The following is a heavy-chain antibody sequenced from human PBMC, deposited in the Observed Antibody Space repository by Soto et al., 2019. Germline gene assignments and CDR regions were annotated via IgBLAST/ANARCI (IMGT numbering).Heavy chain of an antibody. J-gene: IGHJ6*02. V-gene: IGHV1-69*01. D-gene: IGHD1-1*01. CDR3: ARNGTLTGYSYGMDV. CDR1: GGTFSDST. Sequence: QVQLVQSGAELRKPGSSVKVSCKASGGTFSDSTINWVRQAPGQRLEWMGGIIPIFDTANYAEKFQGRVTITADESTSTSFMEVSSLRSEDTAVYYCARNGTLTGYSYGMDVWGQGPMVTVSS. CDR2: IIPIFDTA.